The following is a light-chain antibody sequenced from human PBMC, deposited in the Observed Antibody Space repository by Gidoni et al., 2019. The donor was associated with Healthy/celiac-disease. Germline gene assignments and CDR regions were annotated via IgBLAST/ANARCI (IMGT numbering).Light chain of an antibody. CDR2: AAS. J-gene: IGKJ4*02. CDR1: QGISSY. CDR3: QQLNSYPQ. V-gene: IGKV1-9*01. Sequence: DIQLTQSPSFLSASVGDRVTITCRASQGISSYFAWYQQKPGKAPKLLIYAASTLQSGVPSRFSGSGSWTEFTLTISSLQPEDFATYYCQQLNSYPQFGGGTKVEIK.